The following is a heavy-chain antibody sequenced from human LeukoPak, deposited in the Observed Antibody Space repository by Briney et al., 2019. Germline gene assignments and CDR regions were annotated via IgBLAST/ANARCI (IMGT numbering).Heavy chain of an antibody. V-gene: IGHV3-21*01. J-gene: IGHJ3*01. CDR2: ITSTSSYI. D-gene: IGHD5-12*01. CDR1: GFTFSIYS. CDR3: ARVQGGGSGYDS. Sequence: GGSLRLSCAASGFTFSIYSINWVRQAPGKGLEWVSSITSTSSYIYYADSVKGRFTISRDNAKNSLYLQMNSLRVEDTAVYYCARVQGGGSGYDSWGQGTMVTVSS.